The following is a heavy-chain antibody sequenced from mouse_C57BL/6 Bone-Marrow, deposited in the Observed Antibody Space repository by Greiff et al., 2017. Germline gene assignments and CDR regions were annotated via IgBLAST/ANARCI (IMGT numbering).Heavy chain of an antibody. CDR1: GFTFSDFY. V-gene: IGHV7-1*01. CDR3: AKDAGEYYGYSTWFAY. CDR2: SRHKANDYTT. Sequence: EVKLVESGGGLVQSGRSLRLSCATSGFTFSDFYMAWVRQAPGKGLEWIAASRHKANDYTTEYSASVQGRIIVSRATSQSILYLQMYALRAEDTAIYSCAKDAGEYYGYSTWFAYWGQGTLVTVSA. D-gene: IGHD2-2*01. J-gene: IGHJ3*01.